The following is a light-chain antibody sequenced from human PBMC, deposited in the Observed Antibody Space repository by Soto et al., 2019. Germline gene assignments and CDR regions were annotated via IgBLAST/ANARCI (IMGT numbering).Light chain of an antibody. CDR3: QQSYSTPLT. CDR1: QDIYDY. CDR2: AAS. Sequence: DIQMTQSPSSLSASVGDSVTITCQASQDIYDYLNWYQHKPGKAPRLLIYAASNLETGVPSRFSGSGSGTDFTFTINSLQPEDIATYYCQQSYSTPLTFGGGTKV. V-gene: IGKV1-33*01. J-gene: IGKJ4*01.